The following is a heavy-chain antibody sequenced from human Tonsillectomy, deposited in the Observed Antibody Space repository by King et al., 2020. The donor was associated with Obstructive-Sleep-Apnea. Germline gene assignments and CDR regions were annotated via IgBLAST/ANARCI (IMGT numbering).Heavy chain of an antibody. CDR3: ARDPFCGGACYSAYYYFDL. D-gene: IGHD2-21*02. CDR2: ISAYNGNT. V-gene: IGHV1-18*04. J-gene: IGHJ2*01. CDR1: GYAFSTYG. Sequence: QLVQSGPEVKKPGASVTVSCRASGYAFSTYGVTWVRQAPGQGLEWMGWISAYNGNTNYAQKLQGRVTMTTDTSTSTAYMELRSLRSDDTAVYYCARDPFCGGACYSAYYYFDLWGPGTLVTVSS.